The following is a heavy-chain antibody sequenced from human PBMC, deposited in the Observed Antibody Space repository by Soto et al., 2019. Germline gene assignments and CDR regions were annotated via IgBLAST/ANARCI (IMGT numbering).Heavy chain of an antibody. CDR1: GFTFSSYS. D-gene: IGHD6-13*01. CDR3: AREPVYSSSWVDY. Sequence: EVQLVESGGGLVKPGGSLRLSCAASGFTFSSYSMNWVRQAPGKGLEWVSSISSSSSYIYYADSVKGRFTISRDNAKNSLYLQMTSLRAEDTAVYYCAREPVYSSSWVDYWGQGTLVTVSS. V-gene: IGHV3-21*01. J-gene: IGHJ4*02. CDR2: ISSSSSYI.